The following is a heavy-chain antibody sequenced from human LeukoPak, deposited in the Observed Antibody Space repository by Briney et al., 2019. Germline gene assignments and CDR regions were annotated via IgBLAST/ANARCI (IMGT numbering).Heavy chain of an antibody. CDR2: IGTAGDT. V-gene: IGHV3-13*01. Sequence: PGGSLRLSCAASGFTFSDYDMHWVRQATGKGLEWVSAIGTAGDTYYTGSVKGRFTTSRENAKNSLYLQMNSLRAGDTAVYYCARVAKERVGGVYYIDYWGQGTLVTVSS. CDR1: GFTFSDYD. J-gene: IGHJ4*02. CDR3: ARVAKERVGGVYYIDY. D-gene: IGHD1-1*01.